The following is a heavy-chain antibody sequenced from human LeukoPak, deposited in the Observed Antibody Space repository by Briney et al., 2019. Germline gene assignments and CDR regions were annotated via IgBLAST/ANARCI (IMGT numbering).Heavy chain of an antibody. V-gene: IGHV3-7*03. D-gene: IGHD2-2*01. CDR2: INEGGSEG. CDR3: ARAGFSTSRDF. J-gene: IGHJ4*02. CDR1: GFTFSSYW. Sequence: GGSLRLSCAASGFTFSSYWMSWVRQAPGKGLEWVANINEGGSEGYYVDSLKGRFTIFRDNAKNSLCLQMNSLRAEDTAVYYCARAGFSTSRDFWGQGTLVTVSS.